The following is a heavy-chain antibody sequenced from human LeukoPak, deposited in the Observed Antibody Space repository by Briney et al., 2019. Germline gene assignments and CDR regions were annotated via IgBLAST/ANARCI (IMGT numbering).Heavy chain of an antibody. CDR3: CLWFGYY. J-gene: IGHJ4*02. CDR1: GDSISSGGYY. V-gene: IGHV4-61*02. Sequence: SETLSLTCTVSGDSISSGGYYWSWIRRPAGKGLEWIGRIYPNGNTNYNPSLQSRVTMSVDTTKKQFSLKLSSVTAADTATYYCCLWFGYYWGRGTLVTVSS. CDR2: IYPNGNT. D-gene: IGHD3-10*01.